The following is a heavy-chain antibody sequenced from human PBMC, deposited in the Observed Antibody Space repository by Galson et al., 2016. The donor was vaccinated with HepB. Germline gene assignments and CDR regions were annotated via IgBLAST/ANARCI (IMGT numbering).Heavy chain of an antibody. CDR3: AQRTAVAGFNY. J-gene: IGHJ4*02. Sequence: PALVKPTQTLTLTCTFSGFSLGSIGVGVGWLRQPPGKALEWLAVIYWDDDKRYSPSLKSRLTITKDTSKNQVVLTMTNMDPVDTATYYCAQRTAVAGFNYWGQGTLVTVSS. CDR2: IYWDDDK. CDR1: GFSLGSIGVG. V-gene: IGHV2-5*02. D-gene: IGHD6-19*01.